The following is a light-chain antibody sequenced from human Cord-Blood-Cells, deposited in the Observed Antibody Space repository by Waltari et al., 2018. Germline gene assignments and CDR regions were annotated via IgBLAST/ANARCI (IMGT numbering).Light chain of an antibody. Sequence: IQMTQSPSSLSASVGSRVTITCRVSQSISSYLNWYQQKPGKAPKLLIYAASSLQSGVPSRFSGSGSGTDFTLTISSLQPEDFATYYCQQSYSTPPTFGGGTKVEIK. J-gene: IGKJ4*01. V-gene: IGKV1-39*01. CDR3: QQSYSTPPT. CDR1: QSISSY. CDR2: AAS.